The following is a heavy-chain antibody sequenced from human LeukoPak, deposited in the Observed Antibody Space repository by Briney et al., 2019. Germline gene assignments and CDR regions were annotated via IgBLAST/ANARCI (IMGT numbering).Heavy chain of an antibody. Sequence: GGSLRLSCAASGFTFSTYSMNWVRQAPGKGLEWVSYISRSSTTIYYANSVKGRFPISRDNAKTSLYLQMNSLRAEDTAVYYCARDGVWSGSFDYWGQGTLVTVSS. V-gene: IGHV3-48*01. D-gene: IGHD3-3*01. CDR2: ISRSSTTI. CDR3: ARDGVWSGSFDY. J-gene: IGHJ4*02. CDR1: GFTFSTYS.